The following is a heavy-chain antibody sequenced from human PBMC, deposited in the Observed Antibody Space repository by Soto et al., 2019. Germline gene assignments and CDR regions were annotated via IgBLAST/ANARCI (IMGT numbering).Heavy chain of an antibody. J-gene: IGHJ4*02. V-gene: IGHV4-59*01. CDR2: IYYSGST. CDR3: ARGPRGSGLYGDY. CDR1: GGSISSYY. Sequence: QVQLQESGPGLVKPSETLSLTCTVSGGSISSYYWSWIRQPPGKGLEWIGYIYYSGSTNYDPSLKSRVTISVDTSKNQFSLKLSSVTAADTAVYYCARGPRGSGLYGDYWGQGTLVTVSS. D-gene: IGHD6-19*01.